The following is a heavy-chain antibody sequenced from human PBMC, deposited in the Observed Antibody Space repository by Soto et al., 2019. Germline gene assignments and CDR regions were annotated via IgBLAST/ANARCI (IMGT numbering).Heavy chain of an antibody. CDR3: AVIAAAGNFDY. CDR2: ISYDGSNK. V-gene: IGHV3-30-3*01. D-gene: IGHD6-13*01. J-gene: IGHJ4*02. Sequence: QVQLVESGGGVVQPGRSLRLSCAASGFTFSSYAMHWVRQAPGKGLEWVAVISYDGSNKYYADSVKGRFTISRDNSKNTLYLQMNSLRAEDTAVYYRAVIAAAGNFDYWGQGTLVTVSS. CDR1: GFTFSSYA.